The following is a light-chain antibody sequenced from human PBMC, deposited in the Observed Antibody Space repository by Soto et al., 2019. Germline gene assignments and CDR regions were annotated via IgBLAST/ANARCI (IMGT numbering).Light chain of an antibody. J-gene: IGKJ4*01. CDR3: QQYGSSPLT. CDR1: QSVSIS. V-gene: IGKV3-20*01. CDR2: SAS. Sequence: EIVMSQSPATLSVSPGERATLSCRASQSVSISLAWYQQKPGQAPRLLIYSASRGATGLPGTFSGSGSGTDFTLTISRLETEDFAVYYCQQYGSSPLTFGGGTKVDIK.